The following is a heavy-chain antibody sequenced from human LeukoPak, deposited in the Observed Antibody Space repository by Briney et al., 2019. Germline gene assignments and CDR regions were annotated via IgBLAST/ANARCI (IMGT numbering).Heavy chain of an antibody. CDR3: PKPARGLRQGPDY. CDR1: GYSSTSYW. CDR2: IYPGDSDT. J-gene: IGHJ4*02. D-gene: IGHD4-17*01. Sequence: GESLKIPCKGFGYSSTSYWIGWVRQMPAKGQGRMGIIYPGDSDTRYSPSFQGQVTISAAKSTNTAYLPSRSLNASATATHYCPKPARGLRQGPDYWGQGSLVTISS. V-gene: IGHV5-51*01.